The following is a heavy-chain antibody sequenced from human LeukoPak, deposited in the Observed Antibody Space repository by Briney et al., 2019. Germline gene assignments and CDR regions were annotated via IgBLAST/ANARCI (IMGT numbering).Heavy chain of an antibody. CDR2: ISAYNGNT. J-gene: IGHJ4*02. CDR3: ARVGDYCSSTSCYAGYFDY. D-gene: IGHD2-2*01. V-gene: IGHV1-18*01. Sequence: ASVKVSCKASGYTFTSYGISWVRQAPGQGLEWMGWISAYNGNTNYAQKLQGRVTMTTDTSTSIAYMELRSLRSDDTAVYYCARVGDYCSSTSCYAGYFDYWGQGTLVTVSS. CDR1: GYTFTSYG.